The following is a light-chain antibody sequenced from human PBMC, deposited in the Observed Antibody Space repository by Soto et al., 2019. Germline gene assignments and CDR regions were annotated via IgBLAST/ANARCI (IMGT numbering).Light chain of an antibody. CDR2: DNH. V-gene: IGLV1-51*01. CDR1: ASNIGSNS. CDR3: GAWDNNLSAGV. Sequence: QSVLTQPPSVSAAPGQKVTISCSGSASNIGSNSLSWYRQFPGSSPMLVIYDNHKRPSGISARFSASKSDTSATLVFTGLRTGDEADYYCGAWDNNLSAGVFGSGTKLTVL. J-gene: IGLJ1*01.